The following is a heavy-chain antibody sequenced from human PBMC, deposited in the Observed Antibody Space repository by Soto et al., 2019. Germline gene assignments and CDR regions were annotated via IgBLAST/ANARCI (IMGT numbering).Heavy chain of an antibody. V-gene: IGHV4-39*01. J-gene: IGHJ5*02. Sequence: SETPSLTCPVSGGSISSSSYYWGWIRKPPGKGLEWIGSIYYSGSTYYNPSLKSRVTISVDTSKNQFSLKLSSVTAADTAVYYCAGHEDYGDYDLCWFDPWGQGTLVTVSS. CDR3: AGHEDYGDYDLCWFDP. D-gene: IGHD4-17*01. CDR2: IYYSGST. CDR1: GGSISSSSYY.